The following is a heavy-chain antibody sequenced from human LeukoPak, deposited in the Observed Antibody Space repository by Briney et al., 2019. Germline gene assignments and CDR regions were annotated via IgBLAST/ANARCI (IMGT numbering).Heavy chain of an antibody. D-gene: IGHD6-19*01. V-gene: IGHV3-21*04. CDR1: GFTFSSYS. J-gene: IGHJ6*02. CDR2: ISSSSSYI. CDR3: AKGPSSGWYYYYGMDV. Sequence: GGSLRLSCAASGFTFSSYSMNWVRQAPGKGLEWVSSISSSSSYIYYADSVKGRFTISRDNAKNSLYLQMNSLRAEDTALYYCAKGPSSGWYYYYGMDVWGQGTTVTVSS.